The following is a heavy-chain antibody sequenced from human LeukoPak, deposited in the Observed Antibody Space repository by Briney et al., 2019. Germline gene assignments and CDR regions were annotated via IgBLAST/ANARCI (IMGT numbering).Heavy chain of an antibody. CDR1: GGSISNYY. J-gene: IGHJ5*02. CDR3: AREEWTRQNWFDP. V-gene: IGHV4-59*01. Sequence: SETLSLTCTVSGGSISNYYWSWIRQPPGKGLEWIGYIYYSGSTNYNPSLKSRVTISVDTSKNQFSLKLSSVTAADTAVYYCAREEWTRQNWFDPWGQGTLVTVSS. CDR2: IYYSGST. D-gene: IGHD3-3*01.